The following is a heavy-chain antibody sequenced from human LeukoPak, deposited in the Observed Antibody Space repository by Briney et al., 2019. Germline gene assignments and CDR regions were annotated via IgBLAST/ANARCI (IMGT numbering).Heavy chain of an antibody. V-gene: IGHV3-48*01. Sequence: GGSLRLSCAASGFTFSSYSMNWVRQAPGKGLEWVSYISSSSSTIYYADSVKGRFTISRDNSKNTLYLQMNSLRAEDTAVYYCAKDRRIVVVTAMDYWGQETLVTVSS. J-gene: IGHJ4*02. CDR1: GFTFSSYS. D-gene: IGHD2-21*02. CDR2: ISSSSSTI. CDR3: AKDRRIVVVTAMDY.